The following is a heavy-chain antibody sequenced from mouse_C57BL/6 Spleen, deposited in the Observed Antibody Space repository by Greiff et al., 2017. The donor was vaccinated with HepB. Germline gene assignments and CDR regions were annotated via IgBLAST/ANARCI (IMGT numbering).Heavy chain of an antibody. CDR2: IDPSDSYT. J-gene: IGHJ1*03. D-gene: IGHD1-1*01. CDR1: GYTFTSYW. Sequence: QVQLKQPGAELVMPGASVKLSCKASGYTFTSYWMHWVKQRPGQGLEWIGEIDPSDSYTNYNQKFKGKSTLTVDKYSSTAYMQLSSLTSEDSAVYYCARLRTGYFDVWGTGTTVTVSS. CDR3: ARLRTGYFDV. V-gene: IGHV1-69*01.